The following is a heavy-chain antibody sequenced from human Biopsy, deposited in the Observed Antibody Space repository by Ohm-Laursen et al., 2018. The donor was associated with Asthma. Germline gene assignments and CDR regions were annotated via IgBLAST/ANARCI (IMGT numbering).Heavy chain of an antibody. D-gene: IGHD6-6*01. J-gene: IGHJ2*01. Sequence: TLSLTWIVSGDAMSTSGSYWGWIRQSPGKGLDWIGSIYYSGRTYYNPSLESRVTISADTSKNHFSLKVTSVTAADTAVYYCARAVSSSSYWYFDLWGRGDLVTVSS. V-gene: IGHV4-39*02. CDR1: GDAMSTSGSY. CDR3: ARAVSSSSYWYFDL. CDR2: IYYSGRT.